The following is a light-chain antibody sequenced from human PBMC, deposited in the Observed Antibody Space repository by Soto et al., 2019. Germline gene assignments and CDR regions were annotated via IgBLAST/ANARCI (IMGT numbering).Light chain of an antibody. Sequence: EIVLTQSPATLSLSPGERATLSCRASQSVSSYLAWYQQKPGQAPRLLIYDASNRATGIPAKFSGSGSGTDFSLTISRLEPGDFAVYFCQHRSNWPWTFGQGTKVEIK. CDR1: QSVSSY. V-gene: IGKV3-11*01. CDR3: QHRSNWPWT. J-gene: IGKJ1*01. CDR2: DAS.